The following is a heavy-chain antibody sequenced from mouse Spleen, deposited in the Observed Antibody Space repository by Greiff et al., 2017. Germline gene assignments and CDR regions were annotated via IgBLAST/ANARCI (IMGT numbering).Heavy chain of an antibody. Sequence: VQLQQPGAELVMPGASVKLSCKASGYTFTSYWMHWVKQRPGQGLEWIGEIDPSDSYTNYNQKFKGKATLTVDKSSSTAYMQLSSLTSEDSAVYYCARWGLLNYAMDYWGQGTSVTVSS. CDR1: GYTFTSYW. CDR2: IDPSDSYT. J-gene: IGHJ4*01. V-gene: IGHV1-69*01. CDR3: ARWGLLNYAMDY. D-gene: IGHD3-1*01.